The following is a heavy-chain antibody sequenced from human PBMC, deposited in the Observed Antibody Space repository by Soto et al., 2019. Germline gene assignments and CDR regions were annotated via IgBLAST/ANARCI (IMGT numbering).Heavy chain of an antibody. Sequence: QITLKESGPTLVKPTQTLTLTCTLSGFSHSTSGVAVGWIRQPPGQALEWLGHIYWNDDKYYSTSLKSRLSLSKDTSKNQVVLTMTNVAPLDTGTYYCARLLSAALFSYDLWGQGTLVTVSS. J-gene: IGHJ5*02. CDR2: IYWNDDK. V-gene: IGHV2-5*01. CDR1: GFSHSTSGVA. D-gene: IGHD1-26*01. CDR3: ARLLSAALFSYDL.